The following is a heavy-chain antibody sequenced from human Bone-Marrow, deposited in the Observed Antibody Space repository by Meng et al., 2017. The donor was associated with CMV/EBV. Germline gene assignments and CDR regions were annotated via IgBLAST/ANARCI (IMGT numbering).Heavy chain of an antibody. D-gene: IGHD6-13*01. J-gene: IGHJ3*02. CDR1: GFTFSSYS. CDR2: ISSSSSYI. CDR3: AREGQQLAFDAFDI. V-gene: IGHV3-21*01. Sequence: LSLPCAASGFTFSSYSMNWVRQAPGKGLEWVSSISSSSSYIYYADSVKGRFTISRDNAKNSLYLQMNSLRAEDTAVYYCAREGQQLAFDAFDIWGQGTMVT.